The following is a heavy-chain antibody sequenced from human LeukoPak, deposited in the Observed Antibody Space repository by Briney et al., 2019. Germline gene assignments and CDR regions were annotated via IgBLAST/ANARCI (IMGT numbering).Heavy chain of an antibody. CDR2: INPSGGST. D-gene: IGHD2-15*01. CDR1: GYTFTSYY. CDR3: ASRSCSGGSCYSGYFQH. Sequence: ASVKVSCKASGYTFTSYYMHWVRQAPGQGLEWMGIINPSGGSTSYAQKFQGRVTMTRDTSTSTVYMELSSLRSEDTAVYYCASRSCSGGSCYSGYFQHWGQGTLVTVSS. V-gene: IGHV1-46*01. J-gene: IGHJ1*01.